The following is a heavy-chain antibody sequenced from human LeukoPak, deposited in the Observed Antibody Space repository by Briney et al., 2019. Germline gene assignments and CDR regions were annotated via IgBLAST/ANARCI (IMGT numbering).Heavy chain of an antibody. CDR3: ARGYYYGTL. CDR1: GGFFSGYY. Sequence: PSETLSLTCAVYGGFFSGYYWSWIRQPPGKGLEWIGEINHSGSTNYNPSLKSRVTISVDTSKNLFSLKLSSVTAADTAVYYCARGYYYGTLWGQGTLVTVSS. J-gene: IGHJ4*02. D-gene: IGHD3-10*01. V-gene: IGHV4-34*01. CDR2: INHSGST.